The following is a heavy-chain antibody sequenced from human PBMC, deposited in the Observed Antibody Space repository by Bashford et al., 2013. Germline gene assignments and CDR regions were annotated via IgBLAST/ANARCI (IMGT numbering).Heavy chain of an antibody. V-gene: IGHV3-9*01. CDR2: INWLSDTT. J-gene: IGHJ4*02. Sequence: HSGGSLRLSCAASGFTFNDYAMHWVRQAPGKGLEWVSGINWLSDTTLYADSVKGRFSISRDNAKKSLYLEMNNLRTEDTALYFCAKGYNYGFNFFDHWGRGSPGHRLL. D-gene: IGHD5-18*01. CDR3: AKGYNYGFNFFDH. CDR1: GFTFNDYA.